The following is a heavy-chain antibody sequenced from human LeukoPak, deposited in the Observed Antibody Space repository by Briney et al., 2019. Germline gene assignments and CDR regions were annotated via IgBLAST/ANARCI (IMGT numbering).Heavy chain of an antibody. J-gene: IGHJ6*02. Sequence: RASVKVSCKASGGTFSSYAISWVRQAPGQGLEWMGWINPNSGGTNYAQKFQGRVTMTRDTSISTAYMELSRLRSDDTAVYYCARDLLYSSTIYYYYGMDVWGQGTTVTVSS. CDR1: GGTFSSYA. D-gene: IGHD6-13*01. CDR3: ARDLLYSSTIYYYYGMDV. V-gene: IGHV1-2*02. CDR2: INPNSGGT.